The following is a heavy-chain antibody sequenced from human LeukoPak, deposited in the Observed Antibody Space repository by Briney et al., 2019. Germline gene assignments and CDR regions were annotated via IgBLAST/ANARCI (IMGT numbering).Heavy chain of an antibody. CDR2: IYYSGST. D-gene: IGHD3-10*01. Sequence: SETLSLTCTVSGGSISSSSYYWGWIRQPPGKGLEWIGSIYYSGSTYYNPSLRSRVTISVDTSKNQFSLKLSSVTAADTAVYYCARHHALDYYGSGSYYYGWFDPWGQGTLVTVSS. CDR3: ARHHALDYYGSGSYYYGWFDP. CDR1: GGSISSSSYY. J-gene: IGHJ5*02. V-gene: IGHV4-39*01.